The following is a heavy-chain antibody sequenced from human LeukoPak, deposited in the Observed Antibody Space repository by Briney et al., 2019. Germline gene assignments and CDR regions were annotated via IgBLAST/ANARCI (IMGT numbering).Heavy chain of an antibody. J-gene: IGHJ4*02. CDR3: AREPGGLYYYDSSGFDRVFDY. Sequence: ASVKVSCKASGYSFTSYGISWVRQAPGQGLEWMGRINPNSGGTNYAQKFQGRVTMTRDTSISTAYMELSRLRSDDTAVYYCAREPGGLYYYDSSGFDRVFDYWGQGTLVTVSS. CDR1: GYSFTSYG. D-gene: IGHD3-22*01. CDR2: INPNSGGT. V-gene: IGHV1-2*06.